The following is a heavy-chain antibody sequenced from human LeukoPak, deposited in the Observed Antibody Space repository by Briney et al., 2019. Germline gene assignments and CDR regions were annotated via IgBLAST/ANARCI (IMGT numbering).Heavy chain of an antibody. V-gene: IGHV3-21*01. CDR3: ARDGEVMVYYFDY. Sequence: PGGSLRLSCAASGFTFSSYSMNWARQAPGKGLEWVSSISSSSSYIYYADSVKGRFTISRDNAKNSLYLQMNSLRAEDTAVYYCARDGEVMVYYFDYWGQGTLVTVSS. D-gene: IGHD2-8*01. J-gene: IGHJ4*02. CDR1: GFTFSSYS. CDR2: ISSSSSYI.